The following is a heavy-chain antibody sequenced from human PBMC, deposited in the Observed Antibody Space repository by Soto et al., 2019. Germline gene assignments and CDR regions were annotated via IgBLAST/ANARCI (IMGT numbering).Heavy chain of an antibody. CDR3: AGYYYGSGSNNWFDP. CDR2: IYYSGST. J-gene: IGHJ5*02. D-gene: IGHD3-10*01. V-gene: IGHV4-61*01. Sequence: SETLSLTCTVSGGSVISGSYYWSWIRQPPGKGLEWIGYIYYSGSTNYNPSLKSRVTISVDTSKNQFSLKLSSVTAADTAVYYCAGYYYGSGSNNWFDPWGQGTLVTVSS. CDR1: GGSVISGSYY.